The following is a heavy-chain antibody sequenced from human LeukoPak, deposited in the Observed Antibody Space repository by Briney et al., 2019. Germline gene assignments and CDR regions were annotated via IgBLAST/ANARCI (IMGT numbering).Heavy chain of an antibody. CDR1: GFTFSSYG. J-gene: IGHJ4*02. D-gene: IGHD2-2*01. CDR3: ARGYCSSTSPCLDY. Sequence: GRSLRLSCAASGFTFSSYGMHWVRQAPGKGLEWVAVIWYDGSNKYYADSVKGRFTISRDNSKNTLYLQMNSLRAEDTAVYYCARGYCSSTSPCLDYWGQGTLVTVSS. V-gene: IGHV3-33*01. CDR2: IWYDGSNK.